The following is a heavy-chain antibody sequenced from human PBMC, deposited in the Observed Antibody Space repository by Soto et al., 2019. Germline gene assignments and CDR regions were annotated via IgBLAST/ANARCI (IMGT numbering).Heavy chain of an antibody. V-gene: IGHV3-74*01. CDR2: TNGDGSTT. J-gene: IGHJ5*02. CDR1: GGKCGSYC. Sequence: CGTASGGKCGSYCRHWVRQAPGKGLVWVSRTNGDGSTTSYADSVKGRFTISRDNAKNTLYLQMNGLRAEDTAVYYRARSDWFDPWGQGTLVTVS. CDR3: ARSDWFDP.